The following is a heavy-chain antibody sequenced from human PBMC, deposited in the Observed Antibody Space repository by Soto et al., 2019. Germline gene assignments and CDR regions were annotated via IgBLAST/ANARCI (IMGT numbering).Heavy chain of an antibody. CDR2: IYYSGST. D-gene: IGHD2-15*01. J-gene: IGHJ2*01. CDR1: GGSFNDGDYY. V-gene: IGHV4-31*02. Sequence: SETLSLTCGVSGGSFNDGDYYWSWIRQSPGKGLEWIWYIYYSGSTYYNTSTKSRLTVSVDTSKNQFSLKLSSVTAGDTAVYYCASATQYCRGGSCYSSDWYFELWGRGTLVTVSS. CDR3: ASATQYCRGGSCYSSDWYFEL.